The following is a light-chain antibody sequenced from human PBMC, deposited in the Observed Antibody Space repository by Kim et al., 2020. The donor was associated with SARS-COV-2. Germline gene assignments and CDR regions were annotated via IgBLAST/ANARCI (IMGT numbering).Light chain of an antibody. CDR1: QSISSSS. CDR2: GAS. V-gene: IGKV3-20*01. J-gene: IGKJ4*01. CDR3: QQYGSSPLT. Sequence: APGERATLSVRASQSISSSSLAWYQQKPGQAPRLLIYGASSRATGIPDRFSGSGSGTDFTLTISRLEPEDFAVYYCQQYGSSPLTFGGGTKVDIK.